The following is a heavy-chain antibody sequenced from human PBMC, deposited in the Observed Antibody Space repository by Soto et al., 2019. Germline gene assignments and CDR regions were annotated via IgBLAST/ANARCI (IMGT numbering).Heavy chain of an antibody. CDR2: FYYSGIT. J-gene: IGHJ4*02. CDR1: GGSISSSNYY. CDR3: AKQGDYCDSSSYLDY. Sequence: PSETLSLTCTVSGGSISSSNYYWGWIRPPPGKGLEGIATFYYSGITYYNPSLKSRVTISGDTSKNQFSLKLNSVTAADTAVYYCAKQGDYCDSSSYLDYWGQGTPVTVSS. V-gene: IGHV4-39*01. D-gene: IGHD3-22*01.